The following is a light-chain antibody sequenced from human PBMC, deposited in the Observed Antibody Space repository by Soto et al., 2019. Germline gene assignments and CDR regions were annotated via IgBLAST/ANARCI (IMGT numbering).Light chain of an antibody. V-gene: IGLV2-14*03. Sequence: QSGLTQPASGSGSPGQSITISCTGTSNGVGGYNYVSWYQHHPGKAPKLILYDVTNRPSGVSNPFSGSKSGNTASLTISGLQPEDEADYYCSSYTTSNTRQIVFGTGTKVTVL. J-gene: IGLJ1*01. CDR2: DVT. CDR3: SSYTTSNTRQIV. CDR1: SNGVGGYNY.